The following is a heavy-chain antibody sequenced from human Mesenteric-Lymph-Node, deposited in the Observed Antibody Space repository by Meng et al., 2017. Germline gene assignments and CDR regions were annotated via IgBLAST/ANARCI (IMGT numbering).Heavy chain of an antibody. CDR1: GGSISSYY. V-gene: IGHV4-59*08. J-gene: IGHJ4*02. Sequence: QVQLQGPGPGLVKPSETLSLSCSVSGGSISSYYWSWIRQPPGKGLEWIAYIHSSGSTNYNPSLKSRVTMSVDTSKNQFSLNMRSVTAADTAVYYCARHPSWGTGSIHFWGQGTLVTVSS. D-gene: IGHD1-1*01. CDR2: IHSSGST. CDR3: ARHPSWGTGSIHF.